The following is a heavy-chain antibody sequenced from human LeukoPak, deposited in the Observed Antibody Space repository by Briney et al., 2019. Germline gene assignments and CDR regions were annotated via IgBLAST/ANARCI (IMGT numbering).Heavy chain of an antibody. D-gene: IGHD3-10*01. J-gene: IGHJ4*02. CDR1: GFTFGDYS. CDR2: IRGKTYGGTT. CDR3: TRGNSGSYYNQGFDY. V-gene: IGHV3-49*04. Sequence: PGGSLRLSCTASGFTFGDYSMTWVRQAPGKGLQWVGFIRGKTYGGTTEYAASVKGRFTISRDDSKSIAYLQMNSLKTEDTAVYYCTRGNSGSYYNQGFDYWGQGTPVTVSS.